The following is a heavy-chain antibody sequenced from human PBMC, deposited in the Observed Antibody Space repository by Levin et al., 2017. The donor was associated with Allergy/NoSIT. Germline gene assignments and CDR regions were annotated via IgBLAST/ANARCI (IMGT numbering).Heavy chain of an antibody. CDR2: IYYSGST. D-gene: IGHD4-17*01. CDR3: ARDYGDPNPPYYYYGMDV. V-gene: IGHV4-59*01. J-gene: IGHJ6*02. Sequence: PGGSLRLSCTVSGGSISSYYWSWIRQPPGKGLEWIGYIYYSGSTNYNPSLKSRVTISVDTSKNQFSLKLSSVTAADTAVYYCARDYGDPNPPYYYYGMDVWGQGTTVTVSS. CDR1: GGSISSYY.